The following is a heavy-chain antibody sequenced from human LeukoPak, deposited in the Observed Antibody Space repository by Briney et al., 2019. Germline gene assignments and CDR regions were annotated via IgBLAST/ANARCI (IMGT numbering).Heavy chain of an antibody. J-gene: IGHJ5*01. V-gene: IGHV1-18*01. CDR2: ISAYNGNT. CDR1: GYTFTSYG. D-gene: IGHD3-10*01. CDR3: ARGARRRQLLWFDY. Sequence: GASVKVSCKASGYTFTSYGISWVRQAPGQGLEWMGWISAYNGNTNYAQKLQGRVTMTTDTSTSTAYMELSSLRSEDTAVYYCARGARRRQLLWFDYWGQGTLVTVSS.